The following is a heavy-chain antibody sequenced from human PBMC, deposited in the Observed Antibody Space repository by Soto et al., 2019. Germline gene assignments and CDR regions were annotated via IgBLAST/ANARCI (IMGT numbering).Heavy chain of an antibody. J-gene: IGHJ4*02. CDR3: TTDPGPYSSAY. Sequence: EVQLVESGGGLVKPGGSLRLSCAASGFTFNNAWMNWVRQAPGKGLEWVGRIKSKTDGVPTDYAASVKGRFTISRDDSKNTLYLQMNSLKTEDTAVYFCTTDPGPYSSAYWGQRTLVTVSS. D-gene: IGHD6-25*01. CDR2: IKSKTDGVPT. CDR1: GFTFNNAW. V-gene: IGHV3-15*07.